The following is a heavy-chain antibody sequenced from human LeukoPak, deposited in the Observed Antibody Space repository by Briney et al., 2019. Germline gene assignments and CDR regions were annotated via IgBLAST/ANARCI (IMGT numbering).Heavy chain of an antibody. CDR1: GGSFSGYY. CDR2: INHRGST. D-gene: IGHD6-13*01. CDR3: ARGRLSAAGFWYFGL. V-gene: IGHV4-34*01. Sequence: PSETLSLTCAVYGGSFSGYYWSWIRQPPGKGLEWIGEINHRGSTNYNPSLKSRVTISVDTSKNQFSLKLSSVTAADTAVYYCARGRLSAAGFWYFGLWGRGTLVTVSS. J-gene: IGHJ2*01.